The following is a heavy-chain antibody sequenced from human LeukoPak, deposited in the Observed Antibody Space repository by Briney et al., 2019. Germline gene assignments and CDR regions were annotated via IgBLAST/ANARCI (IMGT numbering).Heavy chain of an antibody. D-gene: IGHD3-22*01. CDR3: AKRYDSSGYYYVDY. CDR1: GFTFSSYA. V-gene: IGHV3-23*01. CDR2: ISGSGGST. Sequence: GGSLRLSCAASGFTFSSYAMSWVRQAPGKGLEWVSAISGSGGSTYYADSVKGRFTISRENYKNTLYLQMNSLRAEDTAVYYCAKRYDSSGYYYVDYWGQGTLVTVSS. J-gene: IGHJ4*02.